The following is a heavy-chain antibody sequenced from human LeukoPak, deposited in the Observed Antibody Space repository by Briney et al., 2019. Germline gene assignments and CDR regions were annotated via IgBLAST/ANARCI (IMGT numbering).Heavy chain of an antibody. Sequence: ASVKVSCKASGYTFTGYYMHWVRQAPGQGLEWMGRINPNSGGTNYAQKFQGRVTMTRDTSIGTAYMELSRLRSDDTAVYYCARHGTTVTTFGYWGQGTLVTVSS. J-gene: IGHJ4*02. CDR2: INPNSGGT. V-gene: IGHV1-2*06. D-gene: IGHD4-17*01. CDR3: ARHGTTVTTFGY. CDR1: GYTFTGYY.